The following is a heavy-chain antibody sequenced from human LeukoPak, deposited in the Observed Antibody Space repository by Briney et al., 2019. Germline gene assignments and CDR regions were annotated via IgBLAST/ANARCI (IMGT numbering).Heavy chain of an antibody. CDR1: GFTFSSYG. CDR2: IWYDGSNK. CDR3: ARDHDSSGYYYQYYFDY. Sequence: GRSLRLSCAASGFTFSSYGMHWVRQAPGKGLEWVAVIWYDGSNKYYADSVRGRFTISRDNSKNTLYLQMNSLRAEDTAVYYCARDHDSSGYYYQYYFDYWGQGTLVTISS. D-gene: IGHD3-22*01. J-gene: IGHJ4*02. V-gene: IGHV3-33*01.